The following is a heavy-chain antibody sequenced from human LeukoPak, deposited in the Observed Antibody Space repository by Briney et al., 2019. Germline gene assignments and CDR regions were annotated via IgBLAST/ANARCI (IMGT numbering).Heavy chain of an antibody. CDR2: IMPFFGTA. J-gene: IGHJ4*02. Sequence: ASVKVSCKASGATFSSSVISWVRQAPGQGLEWMGGIMPFFGTANYAQKFKGRVTITADESTSTGYMELSSLRSEDTAVYYCARVGGCSSINCQTGVFDYWGQGTLVTVSS. CDR1: GATFSSSV. CDR3: ARVGGCSSINCQTGVFDY. D-gene: IGHD2-2*01. V-gene: IGHV1-69*13.